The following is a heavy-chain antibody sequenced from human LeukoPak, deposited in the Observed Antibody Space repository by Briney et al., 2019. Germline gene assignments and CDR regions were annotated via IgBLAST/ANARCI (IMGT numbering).Heavy chain of an antibody. CDR1: GFTVSDYY. J-gene: IGHJ4*02. Sequence: MSGGSLRLSCAASGFTVSDYYMSWIRQAPGKGLGWVSYIRSSGSTIYYAHSVKGRLTISTATGTNSLYRQMNSLRAEDTAVYYCARVSPIAVAGPTLFDYWGQGTLVTVPS. V-gene: IGHV3-11*01. D-gene: IGHD6-19*01. CDR3: ARVSPIAVAGPTLFDY. CDR2: IRSSGSTI.